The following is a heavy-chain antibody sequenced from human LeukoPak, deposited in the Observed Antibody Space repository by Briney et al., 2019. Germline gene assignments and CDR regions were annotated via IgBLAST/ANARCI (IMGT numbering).Heavy chain of an antibody. CDR1: GFTFSSYG. D-gene: IGHD3-10*01. CDR3: ARTPDRYYYGSGIFDY. J-gene: IGHJ4*02. Sequence: PGGTLRLSCAASGFTFSSYGMSWVRQAPGKGLEWVSAISGSGCSTYYTDSVKGRFTISRDNYKNTLYLQMNSLRAEDTAVYYCARTPDRYYYGSGIFDYWGQGTLVTVSS. CDR2: ISGSGCST. V-gene: IGHV3-23*01.